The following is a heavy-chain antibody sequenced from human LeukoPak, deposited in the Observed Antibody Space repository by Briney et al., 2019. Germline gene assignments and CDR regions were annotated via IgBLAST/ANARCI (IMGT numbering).Heavy chain of an antibody. CDR2: VRGSGGST. CDR1: GFTFRIYA. V-gene: IGHV3-23*01. Sequence: GGSLRLSCAASGFTFRIYAMSGVRQAPGRGREWVSAVRGSGGSTYYADSVKGRFTISRDNSKNTLYLQMDSLRAEDTAVYYCARDLDSGSYYAFDYWGQGILVTVSS. D-gene: IGHD1-26*01. J-gene: IGHJ4*02. CDR3: ARDLDSGSYYAFDY.